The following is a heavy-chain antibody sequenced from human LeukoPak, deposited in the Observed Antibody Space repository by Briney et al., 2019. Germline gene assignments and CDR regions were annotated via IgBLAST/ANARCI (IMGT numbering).Heavy chain of an antibody. CDR3: VREILYCSGGSCYRGPFDN. J-gene: IGHJ4*02. CDR2: IFHRGGT. CDR1: NDSISSGDYY. V-gene: IGHV4-30-4*01. D-gene: IGHD2-15*01. Sequence: KPSETLSPTCTVSNDSISSGDYYWNWIRQPPGKGLEWIGYIFHRGGTSYNPSLKSRILFSVDTSQNQFSLKLNSVTAADTAVYYCVREILYCSGGSCYRGPFDNWGQGTLVTVSA.